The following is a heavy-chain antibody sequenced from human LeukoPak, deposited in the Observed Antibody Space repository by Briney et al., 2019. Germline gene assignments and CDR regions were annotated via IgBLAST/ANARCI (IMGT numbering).Heavy chain of an antibody. CDR3: AKRADYYDSSRALYDAFDL. D-gene: IGHD3-16*01. Sequence: GGSLRLSCAASGFTFNSYTMNWVRQAPGKGLEWVTFIRYEGSDKYYADSVKGRFTISRDNSKNTLFLQMNSLRVEDTAVYYCAKRADYYDSSRALYDAFDLWGQGTMVTVSS. J-gene: IGHJ3*01. CDR1: GFTFNSYT. V-gene: IGHV3-30*02. CDR2: IRYEGSDK.